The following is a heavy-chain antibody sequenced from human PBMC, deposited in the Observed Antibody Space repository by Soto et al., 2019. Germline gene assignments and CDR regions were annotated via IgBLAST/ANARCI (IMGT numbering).Heavy chain of an antibody. Sequence: EVQLVESGGGLVQPGGSLRLSCAASGFTVSSNYMSWVRQAPGKGLEWVSVIYSGGSTYYADSVKGRFTISRDNSKNTLYLQMNRLRADDTAVYYCARDGIAVGGDAFDIWGQGTMVTVYS. CDR2: IYSGGST. J-gene: IGHJ3*02. CDR1: GFTVSSNY. CDR3: ARDGIAVGGDAFDI. D-gene: IGHD6-19*01. V-gene: IGHV3-66*01.